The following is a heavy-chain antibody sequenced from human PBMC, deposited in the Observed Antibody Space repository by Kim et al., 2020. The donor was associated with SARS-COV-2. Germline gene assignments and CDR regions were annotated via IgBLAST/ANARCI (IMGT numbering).Heavy chain of an antibody. CDR1: GGSISSSNW. J-gene: IGHJ4*02. D-gene: IGHD4-17*01. Sequence: SETLSLTCAVSGGSISSSNWWSWVSQPPGKGLEWIGEIYHSGSTNYNPSLKSRVTISVDKSKNQFSLKLSSVTAADTAVYYCASGIMTTVTTTDYWGQGTLVTVSS. V-gene: IGHV4-4*02. CDR2: IYHSGST. CDR3: ASGIMTTVTTTDY.